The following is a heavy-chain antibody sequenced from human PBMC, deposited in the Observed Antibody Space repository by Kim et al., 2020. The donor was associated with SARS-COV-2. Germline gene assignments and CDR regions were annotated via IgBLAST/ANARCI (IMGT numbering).Heavy chain of an antibody. CDR3: ARDGTVRGVNPHDAFDI. CDR1: GFTFSSYG. J-gene: IGHJ3*02. CDR2: IWYDGSNK. Sequence: GGSLRLSCAASGFTFSSYGMHWVRQAPGKGLEWVAVIWYDGSNKYYADSVKGRFTISRDNSKNTLYLQMNSLRAEDTAVYCCARDGTVRGVNPHDAFDIWGQGTMVTVSS. V-gene: IGHV3-33*01. D-gene: IGHD3-10*01.